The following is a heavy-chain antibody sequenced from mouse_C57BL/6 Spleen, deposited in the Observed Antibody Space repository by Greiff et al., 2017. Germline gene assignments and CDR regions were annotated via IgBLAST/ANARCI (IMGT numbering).Heavy chain of an antibody. J-gene: IGHJ4*01. CDR2: ITPNNGGT. D-gene: IGHD1-1*01. Sequence: VQLQQSGPELVKPGASVKIPCKASGYTFTDYNMDWVKQSHGKSLEWIGDITPNNGGTNYNQKFKGKATLTVDKSSSTAYMELRSLTSEDAAVYYCARTVIVPGAMDYWGQGTSVTVST. CDR3: ARTVIVPGAMDY. V-gene: IGHV1-18*01. CDR1: GYTFTDYN.